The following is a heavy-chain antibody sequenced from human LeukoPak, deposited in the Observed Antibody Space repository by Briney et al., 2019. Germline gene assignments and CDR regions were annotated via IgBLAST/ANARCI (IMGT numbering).Heavy chain of an antibody. CDR1: GFTFDDYA. Sequence: HPGGSLRLSCAASGFTFDDYAMHWVRQASGKGLEWVSGISWNSGNMGSADSVKGRFTISRDNAKNSLNLQMNSLRIEDTALYYCARARHCGGDCFGRDAFDVWGQGTMVTVSS. D-gene: IGHD2-21*02. CDR3: ARARHCGGDCFGRDAFDV. J-gene: IGHJ3*01. V-gene: IGHV3-9*01. CDR2: ISWNSGNM.